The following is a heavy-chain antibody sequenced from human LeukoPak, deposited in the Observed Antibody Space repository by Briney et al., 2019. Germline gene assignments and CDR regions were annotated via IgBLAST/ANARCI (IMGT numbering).Heavy chain of an antibody. Sequence: GGSLRLSCAASGFTFSSYDMHWVRQAPGKGLEWVSAIGTAGDTYYPDSVKGRFTISRDNSKNTLYLQMNSLRAEDTAVYYCAKDLAGGEKNYYDSSHYFDYWGQGTLVTVSS. CDR3: AKDLAGGEKNYYDSSHYFDY. CDR2: IGTAGDT. J-gene: IGHJ4*02. V-gene: IGHV3-13*01. D-gene: IGHD3-22*01. CDR1: GFTFSSYD.